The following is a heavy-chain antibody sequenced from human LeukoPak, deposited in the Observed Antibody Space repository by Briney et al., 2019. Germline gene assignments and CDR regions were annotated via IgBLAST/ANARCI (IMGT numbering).Heavy chain of an antibody. CDR1: GFTFSSYS. D-gene: IGHD3-10*01. CDR3: ARGAGSYDRGFDY. CDR2: ISSSSSTI. Sequence: GGSLRLSCAASGFTFSSYSMNWVRQAPGKGLEWVSYISSSSSTIYYADSVKGRFTISRDNAKNSLYLQMNSLRAEDTAVYYCARGAGSYDRGFDYWGQGTLVTVSS. J-gene: IGHJ4*02. V-gene: IGHV3-48*04.